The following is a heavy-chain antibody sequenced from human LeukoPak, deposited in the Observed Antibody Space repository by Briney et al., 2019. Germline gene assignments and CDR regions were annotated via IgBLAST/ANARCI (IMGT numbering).Heavy chain of an antibody. Sequence: KPSETLSLTCTVSGGSISSSSYYWGWIRQPPGKGLDWIGNIYYSGSTYYNPSLKSRVTISVDTSKNQFSLKLTSVTAADTAVYYCARNNIGTRTYDYRGQGTLVTVSS. J-gene: IGHJ4*02. CDR2: IYYSGST. CDR1: GGSISSSSYY. CDR3: ARNNIGTRTYDY. V-gene: IGHV4-39*01. D-gene: IGHD1/OR15-1a*01.